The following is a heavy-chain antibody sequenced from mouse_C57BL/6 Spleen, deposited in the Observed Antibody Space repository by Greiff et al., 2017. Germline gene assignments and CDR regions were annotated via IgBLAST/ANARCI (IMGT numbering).Heavy chain of an antibody. CDR1: GFTFSNYW. CDR3: TEGYYDSYYFDY. J-gene: IGHJ2*01. Sequence: EVQLQESGGGLVQPGGSMKLSCVASGFTFSNYWMNWVRQSPEKGLEWVAQIRLKSDNYATHYAESVKGRFTISRDDSKSSVYLQMNNLRAEDTGIYYCTEGYYDSYYFDYGGQGTTLTVSS. V-gene: IGHV6-3*01. CDR2: IRLKSDNYAT. D-gene: IGHD2-4*01.